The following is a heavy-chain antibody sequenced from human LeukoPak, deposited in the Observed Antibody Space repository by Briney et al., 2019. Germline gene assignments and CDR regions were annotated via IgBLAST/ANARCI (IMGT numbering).Heavy chain of an antibody. CDR1: GGSFNGYY. CDR3: ARVRGARSRVVVTAIHFDY. V-gene: IGHV4-34*01. J-gene: IGHJ4*02. CDR2: INHSEST. Sequence: PSEPLSLTCAVYGGSFNGYYWSWIPQPPGKGLEWSEEINHSESTNYNPSLKSPVTISVETPQNQFSPKLSSVTAAGTPVYYGARVRGARSRVVVTAIHFDYWGQGTLVTVSS. D-gene: IGHD2-21*02.